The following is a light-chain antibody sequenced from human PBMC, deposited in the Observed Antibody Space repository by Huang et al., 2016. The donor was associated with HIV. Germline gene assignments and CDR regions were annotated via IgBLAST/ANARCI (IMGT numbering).Light chain of an antibody. CDR2: DAS. V-gene: IGKV3-11*01. CDR1: QSVSNT. Sequence: DIVLTQSPATLSLSPGERATLSCRASQSVSNTLAWYQQKPGQAPRLLIYDASNMATGIPARFSGSGSGTDFTLTISSLEPEDFAVYYCQQRSNWPPWTFGQGTKVEIK. CDR3: QQRSNWPPWT. J-gene: IGKJ1*01.